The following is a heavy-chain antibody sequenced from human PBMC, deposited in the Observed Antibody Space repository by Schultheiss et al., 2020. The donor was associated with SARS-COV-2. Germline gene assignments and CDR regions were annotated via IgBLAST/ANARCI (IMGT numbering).Heavy chain of an antibody. V-gene: IGHV4-61*09. J-gene: IGHJ3*02. CDR1: GVSISSGSYY. CDR3: ARLQAVVATIAFDI. Sequence: SETLSLTCTVSGVSISSGSYYWSWIRQPAGKGLEWIGEIYHSGSTNYNPSLKSRVTISVDTSKNQFSLKLSSVTAADTAVYYCARLQAVVATIAFDIWGQGTMVTVSS. CDR2: IYHSGST. D-gene: IGHD5-12*01.